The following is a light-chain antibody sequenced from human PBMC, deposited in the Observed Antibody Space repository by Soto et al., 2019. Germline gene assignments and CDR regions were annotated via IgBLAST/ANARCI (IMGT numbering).Light chain of an antibody. CDR3: LSYTSANTRV. V-gene: IGLV1-44*01. CDR2: SNT. CDR1: SSSIGSNT. J-gene: IGLJ3*02. Sequence: QSVLTQPPSASGTPGQRVTISCSGSSSSIGSNTVSWYQQLPGTAPELLIYSNTQRPPGVPDRFSGSKSGNTASLTISGLQPEDEADYYCLSYTSANTRVFGGGTKVTVL.